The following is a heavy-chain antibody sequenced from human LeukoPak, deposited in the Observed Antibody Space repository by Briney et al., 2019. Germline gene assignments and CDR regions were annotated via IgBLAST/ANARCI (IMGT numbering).Heavy chain of an antibody. CDR3: AVEGSGWNPAY. V-gene: IGHV3-48*03. CDR2: IGRSGTTI. D-gene: IGHD6-19*01. CDR1: GFSFSSSE. Sequence: GGSLRLSCAASGFSFSSSEMNWVRQAPGKGLEWVSHIGRSGTTIYYADSVKGRFTISRDNAKNSLYLQMNSLRAEDMAVYYCAVEGSGWNPAYWGQGTLVTVSS. J-gene: IGHJ4*02.